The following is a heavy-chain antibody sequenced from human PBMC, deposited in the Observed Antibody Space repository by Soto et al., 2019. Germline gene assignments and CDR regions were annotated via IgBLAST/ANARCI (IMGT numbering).Heavy chain of an antibody. V-gene: IGHV3-48*02. CDR3: ARSAAGTHYYYYGMDV. Sequence: GGSLRLSCAASGFTFSSYSMNWVRQAPGKGLEWVSYISSSSSTIYYADSVKGRFTISRDNAKNSLYLQMNSLRDEDTAVYYCARSAAGTHYYYYGMDVWGQGTXVTVSS. D-gene: IGHD6-13*01. CDR2: ISSSSSTI. J-gene: IGHJ6*02. CDR1: GFTFSSYS.